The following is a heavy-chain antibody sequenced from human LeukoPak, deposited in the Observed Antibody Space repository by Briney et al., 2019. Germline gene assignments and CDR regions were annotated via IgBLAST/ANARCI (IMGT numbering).Heavy chain of an antibody. CDR3: ANLGIAVANWFDP. D-gene: IGHD6-19*01. V-gene: IGHV3-23*01. CDR2: ISGSGGST. CDR1: GFTFSGYA. J-gene: IGHJ5*02. Sequence: TGGSLRLSCAASGFTFSGYAMSWVRQAPGKGLEWVSAISGSGGSTYYADSVKGRFTISRDNSKNTLYLQMNSLRAEDTAVYYCANLGIAVANWFDPWGQGTLVTVSS.